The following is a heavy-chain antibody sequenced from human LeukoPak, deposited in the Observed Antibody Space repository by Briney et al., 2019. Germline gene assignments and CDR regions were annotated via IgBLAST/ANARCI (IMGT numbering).Heavy chain of an antibody. CDR3: ARGVSYSSSHFDY. J-gene: IGHJ4*02. V-gene: IGHV4-39*07. D-gene: IGHD6-6*01. Sequence: SETLSLTCTVSDDSISGSRYYWGWIRQPPGTGLEWIGSVFYSGSTYYNPSLKSRVAISLDTSKSQFSLRLSSVTAADTAVYYCARGVSYSSSHFDYWGQGTRVTVSS. CDR1: DDSISGSRYY. CDR2: VFYSGST.